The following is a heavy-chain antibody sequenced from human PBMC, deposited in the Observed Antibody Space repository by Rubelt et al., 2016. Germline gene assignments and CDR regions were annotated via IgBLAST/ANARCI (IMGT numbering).Heavy chain of an antibody. CDR1: GGSFSGYY. Sequence: QVRLQQWGAGLFKPSETLSLTCAVYGGSFSGYYWAWIRQPPGRGLEYIVTVLHSGSAYYNPSLNSRVTISVNTSKNQFSLKLISVTAADTAVYYCARRYSNGLYWFFDLWGRGTLVTVSS. CDR2: VLHSGSA. CDR3: ARRYSNGLYWFFDL. J-gene: IGHJ2*01. V-gene: IGHV4-34*12. D-gene: IGHD6-19*01.